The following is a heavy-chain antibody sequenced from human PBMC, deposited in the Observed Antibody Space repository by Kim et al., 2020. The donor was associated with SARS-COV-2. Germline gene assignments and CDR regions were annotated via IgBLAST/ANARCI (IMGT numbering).Heavy chain of an antibody. D-gene: IGHD6-6*01. Sequence: GGSLRLSCAASGFTFSSYAMSWVRQAPGKWLEWVSAISGSGTNTYFADSVKGRFTISRDNSKNTLFLQMNSLRAEDTAIYYCAKDAYIAARFGWFDPWGQGTLVTVSS. CDR3: AKDAYIAARFGWFDP. CDR2: ISGSGTNT. CDR1: GFTFSSYA. V-gene: IGHV3-23*01. J-gene: IGHJ5*02.